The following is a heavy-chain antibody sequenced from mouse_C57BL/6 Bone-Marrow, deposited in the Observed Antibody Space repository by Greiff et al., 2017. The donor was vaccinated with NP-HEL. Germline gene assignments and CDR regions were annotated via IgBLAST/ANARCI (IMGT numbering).Heavy chain of an antibody. Sequence: VQLKESGPGLVKPSQTVFLTCTVTGISITTGNYRWSWIRQFPGNKLEWIGYIYYSGTITYNPSLTSRTTITRDTPKNQFFLEMNSLTAEDTATYYCARERGLLRYAMDYWGQGTSVTVSS. D-gene: IGHD1-1*01. J-gene: IGHJ4*01. CDR2: IYYSGTI. CDR1: GISITTGNYR. CDR3: ARERGLLRYAMDY. V-gene: IGHV3-5*01.